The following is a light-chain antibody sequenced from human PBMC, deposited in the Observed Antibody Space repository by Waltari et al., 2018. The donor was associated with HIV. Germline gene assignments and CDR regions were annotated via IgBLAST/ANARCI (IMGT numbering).Light chain of an antibody. CDR2: WAS. J-gene: IGKJ4*02. V-gene: IGKV4-1*01. CDR3: QQYYSLPVT. CDR1: RTILYNSDNRNY. Sequence: DIVMTQSPDSLAVSLGERVIINCKSSRTILYNSDNRNYLAWYQQKPGQAPRILIYWASTRAVGVPERFSGSGSGTDFSLTISSLQDDDVAIYFCQQYYSLPVTFGGGTKVERK.